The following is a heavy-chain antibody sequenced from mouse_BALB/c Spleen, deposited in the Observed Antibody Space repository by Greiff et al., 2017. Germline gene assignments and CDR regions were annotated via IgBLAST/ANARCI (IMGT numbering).Heavy chain of an antibody. D-gene: IGHD4-1*01. CDR3: ARHTGTRAMDY. V-gene: IGHV5-12-2*01. J-gene: IGHJ4*01. CDR2: ISNGGGST. CDR1: GFTFSSYT. Sequence: EVKLVESGGGLVQPGGSLKLSCAASGFTFSSYTMSWVRQTPEKRLEWVAYISNGGGSTYYPDTVKGRFTISRDNAKNTLYLQMSSLKSEDTAMYYCARHTGTRAMDYWGQGTSVTVSS.